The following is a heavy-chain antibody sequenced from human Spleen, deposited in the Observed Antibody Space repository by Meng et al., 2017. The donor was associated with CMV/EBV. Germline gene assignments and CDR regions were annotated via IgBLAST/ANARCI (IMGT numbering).Heavy chain of an antibody. V-gene: IGHV4-39*07. CDR1: GGSIVSSFYH. CDR2: IFYSGNT. CDR3: ARSIAAVAFDL. J-gene: IGHJ4*02. Sequence: GSLRLSCSVSGGSIVSSFYHWGWIRQRPGQGLEWIGTIFYSGNTYYSSSLKSRLTLSVDTSKSQFSLKLTSVTAADTAVYYCARSIAAVAFDLWGQGTLVTVSS. D-gene: IGHD2-15*01.